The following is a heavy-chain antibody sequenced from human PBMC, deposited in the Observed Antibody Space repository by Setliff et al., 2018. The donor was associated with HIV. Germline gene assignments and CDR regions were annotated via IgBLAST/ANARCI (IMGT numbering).Heavy chain of an antibody. CDR1: GFTFSSYW. V-gene: IGHV3-7*01. Sequence: GGSLRLSCAASGFTFSSYWMSWVRQAPGKGLEWVAHIKQDGSEKYYVDSLKGRFTISRDNAKNSVYLQMNRLRAEDMGVYYCAREPEYSSPGGGMDVWGQGTTVTVSS. D-gene: IGHD6-6*01. CDR2: IKQDGSEK. CDR3: AREPEYSSPGGGMDV. J-gene: IGHJ6*02.